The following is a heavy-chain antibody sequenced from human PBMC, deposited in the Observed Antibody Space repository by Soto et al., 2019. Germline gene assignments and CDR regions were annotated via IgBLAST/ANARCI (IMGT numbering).Heavy chain of an antibody. V-gene: IGHV4-59*08. D-gene: IGHD3-22*01. CDR1: NSPISDFY. J-gene: IGHJ4*01. Sequence: SETLSLTCNVSNSPISDFYWSWFRQPPGQGLEWVGYIYYTGTTTYNPSLRSRVDISIDASKSQFSLDLRSVTAADTAVYYCARLGGYYQAFDSWGHGALATVSS. CDR3: ARLGGYYQAFDS. CDR2: IYYTGTT.